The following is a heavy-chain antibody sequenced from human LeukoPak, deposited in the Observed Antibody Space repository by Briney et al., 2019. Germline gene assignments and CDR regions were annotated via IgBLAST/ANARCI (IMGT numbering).Heavy chain of an antibody. CDR3: ARDFVRIAALSDIGY. CDR2: ISSSSSYI. J-gene: IGHJ4*02. Sequence: GESLKISCAASGFTFSSYSMNWVRQAPGKGLEWVSSISSSSSYIYYADSVKGRFTISRDNAKNSLYLQMNSLRAEDTAVYYCARDFVRIAALSDIGYWGQGTLVTVSS. CDR1: GFTFSSYS. D-gene: IGHD6-6*01. V-gene: IGHV3-21*01.